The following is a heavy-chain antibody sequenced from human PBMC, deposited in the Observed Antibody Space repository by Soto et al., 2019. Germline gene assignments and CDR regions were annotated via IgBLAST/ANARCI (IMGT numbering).Heavy chain of an antibody. CDR3: DRQRTTVVTQAYFDH. J-gene: IGHJ4*02. CDR2: IYYSGRT. CDR1: GESISSSSYY. D-gene: IGHD2-21*02. V-gene: IGHV4-39*01. Sequence: SETLSLTCIVSGESISSSSYYWGWIRQPPGKGLEWIGSIYYSGRTYYNPSFKSRVTISIDTSKNQFSLKLSSVTATDTAVYYCDRQRTTVVTQAYFDHWGQGALVIVSP.